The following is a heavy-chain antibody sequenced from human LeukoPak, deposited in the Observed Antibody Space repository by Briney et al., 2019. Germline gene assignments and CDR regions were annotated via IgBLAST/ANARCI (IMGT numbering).Heavy chain of an antibody. D-gene: IGHD1-20*01. Sequence: GGSLRLSCAASGFTFDDYAMHWVRQAPGKGLEWVSGISWNSGSIGYADSVKGRFTISRDNANNSLYLQMNSLRAEDTALYYCAKDPRYNWNGGYFDYWGQGTLVTVSS. J-gene: IGHJ4*02. V-gene: IGHV3-9*01. CDR3: AKDPRYNWNGGYFDY. CDR1: GFTFDDYA. CDR2: ISWNSGSI.